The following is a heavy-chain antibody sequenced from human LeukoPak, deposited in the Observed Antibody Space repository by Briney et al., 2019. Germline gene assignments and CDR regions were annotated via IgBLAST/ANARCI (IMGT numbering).Heavy chain of an antibody. CDR3: ARGDWNPGHFDY. D-gene: IGHD1-1*01. CDR2: ISWNSGSI. Sequence: PGGSLRLSCAASGFTFDDYAMHWVRQAPGKGLEWVSSISWNSGSIGYADSVKGRFTISRDNAKNSLYLQMNSLRAEDTAVYYCARGDWNPGHFDYWGQGTLVTVSS. J-gene: IGHJ4*02. CDR1: GFTFDDYA. V-gene: IGHV3-9*01.